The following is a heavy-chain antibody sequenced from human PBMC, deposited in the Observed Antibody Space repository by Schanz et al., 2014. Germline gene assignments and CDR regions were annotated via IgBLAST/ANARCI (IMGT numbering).Heavy chain of an antibody. CDR2: VFPNGIT. V-gene: IGHV4-61*02. Sequence: QVQLQESGPGLLKPSETLSLTCTVSGGSIRSGTYYWSWIRQPAGKALEWVGRVFPNGITNYNPSLKSRFPISLDPSNNQFSLTLTSLTAADTAVYYCARDTTWRLDLWGRGTLVTVSS. J-gene: IGHJ2*01. D-gene: IGHD1-1*01. CDR3: ARDTTWRLDL. CDR1: GGSIRSGTYY.